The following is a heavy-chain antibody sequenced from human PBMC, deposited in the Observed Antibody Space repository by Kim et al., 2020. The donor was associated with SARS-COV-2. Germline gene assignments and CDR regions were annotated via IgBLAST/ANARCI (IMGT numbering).Heavy chain of an antibody. D-gene: IGHD6-13*01. J-gene: IGHJ5*02. CDR2: IVVGSGNT. V-gene: IGHV1-58*01. Sequence: SVKVSCKASGFTFTSSAVQWVRQARGQRLEWIGWIVVGSGNTNYAQKFQERVTITRDMSTSTAYMELSSLRSEDTAVYYCTTAAGTGNWFDPWGQGTLVTVSS. CDR1: GFTFTSSA. CDR3: TTAAGTGNWFDP.